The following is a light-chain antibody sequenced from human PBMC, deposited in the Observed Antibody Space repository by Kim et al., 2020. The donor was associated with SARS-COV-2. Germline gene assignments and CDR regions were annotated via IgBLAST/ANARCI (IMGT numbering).Light chain of an antibody. CDR2: AAS. J-gene: IGKJ1*01. V-gene: IGKV1-39*01. Sequence: DIQMTQSPSSLSASVGDGVTITCRASQSISSYLNWYQQKPGKAPKLLISAASSLQSGVPSRFSGSGSGTDFTLTISSLQPEDFATYYCQQSYSTPRTFGQGTKVDIK. CDR1: QSISSY. CDR3: QQSYSTPRT.